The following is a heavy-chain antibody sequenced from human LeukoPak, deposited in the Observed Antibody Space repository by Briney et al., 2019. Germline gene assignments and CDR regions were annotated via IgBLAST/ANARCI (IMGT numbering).Heavy chain of an antibody. CDR2: IYPGDSDT. CDR1: GYSFTSYW. Sequence: GESLKISCKGSGYSFTSYWIGWVRQMPGEGLEWMGIIYPGDSDTRYSPSFQGQVTISADKSISTAYLQWSGLKASDTAMYYCAREPNINVDGVDYWGQGTLVTVSS. J-gene: IGHJ4*02. V-gene: IGHV5-51*01. CDR3: AREPNINVDGVDY. D-gene: IGHD2/OR15-2a*01.